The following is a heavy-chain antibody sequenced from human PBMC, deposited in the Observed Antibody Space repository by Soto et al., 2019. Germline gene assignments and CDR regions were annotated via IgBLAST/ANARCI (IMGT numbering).Heavy chain of an antibody. CDR3: VKDAPNGAIDD. J-gene: IGHJ4*02. Sequence: VQVVASGGGLVQPGRSLRLSCAVSGFRFEQYVMHWVRQAPGKGLECVSTVSPTGDTVAYADSVGGRFTVSRDNAKYSLYLQMNSLKGDDTAFYYCVKDAPNGAIDDWGQGTLVTVSS. V-gene: IGHV3-9*01. CDR1: GFRFEQYV. CDR2: VSPTGDTV. D-gene: IGHD2-8*01.